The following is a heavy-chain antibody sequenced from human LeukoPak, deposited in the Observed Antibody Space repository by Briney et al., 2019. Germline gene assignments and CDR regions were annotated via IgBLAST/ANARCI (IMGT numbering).Heavy chain of an antibody. CDR1: GGTFSSYA. CDR2: IIPILGIA. D-gene: IGHD2-2*02. Sequence: GASVKVSCKASGGTFSSYAISWVRQAPGQGLEWMGRIIPILGIANYAQKFQGRVTITADKSTSTAYMELSSLRSEDTAVYYCARDEGLGCSSTSCYTGPFDPWGQGTLVTVSS. V-gene: IGHV1-69*04. J-gene: IGHJ5*02. CDR3: ARDEGLGCSSTSCYTGPFDP.